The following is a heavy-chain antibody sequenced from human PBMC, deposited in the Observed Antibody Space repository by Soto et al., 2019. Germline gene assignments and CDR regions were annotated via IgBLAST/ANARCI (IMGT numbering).Heavy chain of an antibody. J-gene: IGHJ6*02. V-gene: IGHV1-2*02. CDR2: INPDSGDT. CDR3: ARDRGNMVAIFHHYYGMDV. D-gene: IGHD3-3*02. Sequence: ASVKVSCKASGYTFTGQYMHWVRQAPGQGLEWMGWINPDSGDTKYAQKFQGRVTMTRDTSISTVYMELSRLKSDDTAVYYCARDRGNMVAIFHHYYGMDVWGQGTTVTVS. CDR1: GYTFTGQY.